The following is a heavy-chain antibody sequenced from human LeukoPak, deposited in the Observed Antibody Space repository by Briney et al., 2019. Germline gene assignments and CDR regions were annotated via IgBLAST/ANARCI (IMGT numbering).Heavy chain of an antibody. J-gene: IGHJ5*02. Sequence: ASVKVSCKASGYTFTTYDLNWVRQTTGQGLEWLGWMIPNSGSTGYAQKFQGRVTLTRDTSISTAYMELSGLNSEDTAVYFCARDAGTNSGWFDPWGQGTLVTVSP. D-gene: IGHD4-23*01. CDR2: MIPNSGST. CDR1: GYTFTTYD. V-gene: IGHV1-8*01. CDR3: ARDAGTNSGWFDP.